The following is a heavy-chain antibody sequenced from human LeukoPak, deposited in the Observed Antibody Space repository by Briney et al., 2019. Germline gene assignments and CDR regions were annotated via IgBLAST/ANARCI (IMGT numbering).Heavy chain of an antibody. CDR3: ASGGYSYGLFYYYYGMDV. V-gene: IGHV1-69*01. CDR2: IIPIFGTA. CDR1: GGTFSSYA. Sequence: VKVSCKASGGTFSSYAISWVRQAPGQGLEWMGGIIPIFGTANYAQKFQGRVTITADESTSTAYMELSSLRSEDTAVYYCASGGYSYGLFYYYYGMDVWGQGTTVTVSS. J-gene: IGHJ6*02. D-gene: IGHD5-18*01.